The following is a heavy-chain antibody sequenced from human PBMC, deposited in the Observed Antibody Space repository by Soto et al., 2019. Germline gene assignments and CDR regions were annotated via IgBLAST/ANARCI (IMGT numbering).Heavy chain of an antibody. Sequence: ESGGGVVQPGRSLRLSCAASGFPFTSYGMHWVREGPDKGLEWVAIISYDGSDKDYADSVKGRFTISRDNSKNTLYLQMNSLRPEDTALYYCVGGQYYFDYRGQGTLVIVSS. V-gene: IGHV3-30*03. CDR3: VGGQYYFDY. D-gene: IGHD3-10*01. CDR1: GFPFTSYG. CDR2: ISYDGSDK. J-gene: IGHJ4*02.